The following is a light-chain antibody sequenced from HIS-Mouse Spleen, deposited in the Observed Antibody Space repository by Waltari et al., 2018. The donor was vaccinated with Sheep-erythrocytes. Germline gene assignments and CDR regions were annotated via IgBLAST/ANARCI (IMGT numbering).Light chain of an antibody. Sequence: SSELTQPPSVSVSPGQTASITCSGDKLADKYACWYQQNAGQSPGLVIYQDTKRPSGIPERFSGSNSGNTATLTISGTQAMDEADYYCQAWDSSTYVFGTGTKVTVL. CDR3: QAWDSSTYV. CDR1: KLADKY. V-gene: IGLV3-1*01. J-gene: IGLJ1*01. CDR2: QDT.